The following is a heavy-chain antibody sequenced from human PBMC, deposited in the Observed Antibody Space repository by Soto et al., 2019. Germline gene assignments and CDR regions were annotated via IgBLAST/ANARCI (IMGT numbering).Heavy chain of an antibody. CDR2: IIPIFETA. CDR1: GYTFTVYY. CDR3: ARDLEVVVLGVDHYYYYGMDV. J-gene: IGHJ6*02. D-gene: IGHD2-15*01. V-gene: IGHV1-69*13. Sequence: GASVKVSCKASGYTFTVYYMHWVRQAPGQGLEWMGGIIPIFETANYAQKFQGRVTITADEITGTVYMELRSLRSEDTGVYYCARDLEVVVLGVDHYYYYGMDVWGQGTTVTVSS.